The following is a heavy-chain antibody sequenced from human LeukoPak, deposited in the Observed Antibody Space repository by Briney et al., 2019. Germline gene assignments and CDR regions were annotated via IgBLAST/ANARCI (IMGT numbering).Heavy chain of an antibody. D-gene: IGHD1-1*01. CDR1: GFTFSDYY. CDR3: ARLDYYRMDV. Sequence: PGGSLRLSCAASGFTFSDYYMSWIRQAPGKGLEWVSSINTSGRTKYYADSVKGRFSISRDNAKNSLYLQMDSLRAEDTAVYYCARLDYYRMDVWGQGPTVTVSS. CDR2: INTSGRTK. J-gene: IGHJ6*02. V-gene: IGHV3-11*01.